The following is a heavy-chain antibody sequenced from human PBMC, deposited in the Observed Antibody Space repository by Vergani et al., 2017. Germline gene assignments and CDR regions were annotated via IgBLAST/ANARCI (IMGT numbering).Heavy chain of an antibody. CDR1: GFTFGDYA. J-gene: IGHJ6*03. Sequence: EVQLVESGGGLVQPGRSLRLSCTASGFTFGDYAMSWVRQAPGKGLEWVGFIRSKAYGGTTEYDTSVKGRFTISRDDSKSIDYLQMNSLKTEYTAVYYCTRDERDYDFWSGTTRYYYYMDVWGKGTTVTVSS. V-gene: IGHV3-49*04. CDR3: TRDERDYDFWSGTTRYYYYMDV. D-gene: IGHD3-3*01. CDR2: IRSKAYGGTT.